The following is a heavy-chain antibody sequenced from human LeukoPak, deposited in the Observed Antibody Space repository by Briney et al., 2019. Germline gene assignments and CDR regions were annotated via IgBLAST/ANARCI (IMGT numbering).Heavy chain of an antibody. CDR1: GGSISSYY. Sequence: SETLSLTCTVSGGSISSYYWSWIRQPAGKGLEWIGRIYTSGSTSYNPSLKSRVSMSVDTSKNQFSLNLSSVTAADTAVYYCARGGPFDSGSFYFDYWGQGTLVTVSS. V-gene: IGHV4-4*07. CDR3: ARGGPFDSGSFYFDY. J-gene: IGHJ4*02. CDR2: IYTSGST. D-gene: IGHD1-26*01.